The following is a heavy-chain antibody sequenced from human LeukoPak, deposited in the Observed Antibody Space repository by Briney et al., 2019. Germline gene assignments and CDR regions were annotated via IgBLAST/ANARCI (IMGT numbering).Heavy chain of an antibody. D-gene: IGHD1-14*01. CDR1: GGSISSSNW. CDR3: AGMRITTPTVRTLDY. V-gene: IGHV4-4*02. J-gene: IGHJ4*02. Sequence: SGTLSLTCAVSGGSISSSNWWSWVRQPPGKGLEWIGEIYHGGSTNYNPSLKSRVTISVDTSKNQFSLKLSSVTAADTAVYYRAGMRITTPTVRTLDYWGQGTLVTVSS. CDR2: IYHGGST.